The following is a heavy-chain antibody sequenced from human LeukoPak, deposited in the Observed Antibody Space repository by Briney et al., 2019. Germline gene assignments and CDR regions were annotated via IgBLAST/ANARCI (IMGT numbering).Heavy chain of an antibody. J-gene: IGHJ4*02. Sequence: GGSLRLSCAASGFTFSSYAMHWVRQAPGKGLEWVAVISYDGSNKYYADSVKGRFTISRDNAKNSLYLQMNSLRAEDTAVYYCARIGPTYYYGSSGYYYFFGDDGRSPNPFDYWGQGTLVTVSS. CDR1: GFTFSSYA. CDR2: ISYDGSNK. D-gene: IGHD3-22*01. CDR3: ARIGPTYYYGSSGYYYFFGDDGRSPNPFDY. V-gene: IGHV3-30-3*01.